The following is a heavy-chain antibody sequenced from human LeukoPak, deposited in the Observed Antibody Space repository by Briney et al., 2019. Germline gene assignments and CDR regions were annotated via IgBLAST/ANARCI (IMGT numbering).Heavy chain of an antibody. V-gene: IGHV4-39*07. D-gene: IGHD2-2*01. CDR2: IYYSGST. CDR1: GGSISRSSYY. Sequence: PSETLSLTCTVAGGSISRSSYYWGWIRQPPGKGLEWIGSIYYSGSTYYNPSLKSRVTISVDTSKNQFSLKLSSVTAADTAVYYCASITWNRAMMSAFDIWGQGTMVTVSS. CDR3: ASITWNRAMMSAFDI. J-gene: IGHJ3*02.